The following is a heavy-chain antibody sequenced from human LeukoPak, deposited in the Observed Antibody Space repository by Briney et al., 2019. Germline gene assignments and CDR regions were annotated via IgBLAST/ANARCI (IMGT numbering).Heavy chain of an antibody. V-gene: IGHV4-59*01. D-gene: IGHD6-19*01. CDR1: GDSISNYY. J-gene: IGHJ4*02. CDR2: IYNSEYT. Sequence: PSETLSLTCTVSGDSISNYYWSWIRQPPGRGLEWIGCIYNSEYTDYNPSLKSRVTISVDTSKNQFSLKLNSVTAADTAAYYCARSTQGAVAGKFDFWGRGTLVTVSS. CDR3: ARSTQGAVAGKFDF.